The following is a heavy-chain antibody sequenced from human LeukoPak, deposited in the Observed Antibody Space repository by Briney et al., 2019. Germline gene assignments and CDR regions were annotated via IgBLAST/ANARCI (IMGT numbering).Heavy chain of an antibody. J-gene: IGHJ4*02. CDR2: IHYSGST. D-gene: IGHD5-18*01. V-gene: IGHV4-59*01. Sequence: SETLSLTCTVSGGSISSYCWSWIRQPPGKGLEWIGYIHYSGSTNYNPSLKGRVTISVDTSKNQFSLKLSSVTAADTAVYYCARSRLSYGYEDYWGQGTLVTVSS. CDR3: ARSRLSYGYEDY. CDR1: GGSISSYC.